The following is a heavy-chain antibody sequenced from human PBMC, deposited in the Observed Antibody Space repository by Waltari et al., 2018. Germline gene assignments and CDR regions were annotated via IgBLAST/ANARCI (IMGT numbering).Heavy chain of an antibody. V-gene: IGHV3-30-3*01. CDR2: ISYDGSNK. D-gene: IGHD6-19*01. J-gene: IGHJ4*02. CDR1: GFTFSSYA. CDR3: ASEQWLVPVYFDY. Sequence: QVQLVESGGGVVQPGRSLRLSCAASGFTFSSYAMHWVRQAPGKGLEWVAVISYDGSNKYYADSVKGRFTISRDNSKNTLYLQMNSLRAEDTAVYYSASEQWLVPVYFDYWGQGTLVTVSS.